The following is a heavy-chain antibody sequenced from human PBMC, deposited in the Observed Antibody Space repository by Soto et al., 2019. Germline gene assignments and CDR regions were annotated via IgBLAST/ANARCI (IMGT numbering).Heavy chain of an antibody. J-gene: IGHJ4*02. CDR3: SRLTNARPGDD. V-gene: IGHV4-39*01. CDR1: GGSITSSNYH. Sequence: ETLSVTCTVLGGSITSSNYHWGWSRQPPGKGLEWIGTIYYSGNTYYNPSLKSRVTMSMDASKNQFSLTLSSVAVADTAVYYCSRLTNARPGDDWGQGTLVTVSS. CDR2: IYYSGNT. D-gene: IGHD2-2*01.